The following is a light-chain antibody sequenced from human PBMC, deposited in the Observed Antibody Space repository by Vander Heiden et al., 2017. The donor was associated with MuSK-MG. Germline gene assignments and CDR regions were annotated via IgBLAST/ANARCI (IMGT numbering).Light chain of an antibody. CDR3: MQALQTPRT. CDR1: HSLLYSNGYTY. Sequence: DIVMTQSPLSLPVTPREPASISCRSSHSLLYSNGYTYLDWYLQKPGQSPQLLIYLVSNRASGVPDRFSGSGSGTNFTLQISKVEAEDVGVYYCMQALQTPRTFGQGTKVEIK. J-gene: IGKJ1*01. V-gene: IGKV2-28*01. CDR2: LVS.